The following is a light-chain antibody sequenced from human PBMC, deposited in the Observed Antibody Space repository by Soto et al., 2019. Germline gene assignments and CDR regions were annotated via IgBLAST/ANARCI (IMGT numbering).Light chain of an antibody. CDR1: NVDVGGYNY. V-gene: IGLV2-14*01. CDR2: EVS. J-gene: IGLJ1*01. CDR3: ASYTIKTTYV. Sequence: ALTQPASVSGSPGQSITISRTGTNVDVGGYNYVSWYQHHPGKAPKLLIFEVSNRPSGVSNRFSGSKSGNTASLTISGLQSEDEADYYCASYTIKTTYVFGSGTKVTVL.